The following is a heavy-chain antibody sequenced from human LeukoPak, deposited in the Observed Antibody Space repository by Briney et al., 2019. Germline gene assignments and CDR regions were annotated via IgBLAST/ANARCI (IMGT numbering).Heavy chain of an antibody. Sequence: PSQTLSLTCTVSGGSISRGGYYWSWIRQHPGKGLEWIGYIYYSGSTYYNPSLKSRVTISVDTSKNQFSLKLSSVTAADTAVYYCASVPRYCSGGSCYVFDYWGQGTLVTVSS. J-gene: IGHJ4*02. V-gene: IGHV4-31*03. D-gene: IGHD2-15*01. CDR3: ASVPRYCSGGSCYVFDY. CDR2: IYYSGST. CDR1: GGSISRGGYY.